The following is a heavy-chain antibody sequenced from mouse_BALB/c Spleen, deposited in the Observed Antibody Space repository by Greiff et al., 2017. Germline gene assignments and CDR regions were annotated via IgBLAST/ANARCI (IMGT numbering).Heavy chain of an antibody. CDR1: GFTFSSFG. V-gene: IGHV5-17*02. CDR3: ATMRGDY. Sequence: EVKLVESGGGLVQPGGSRKLSCAASGFTFSSFGMHWVRQAPEKGLEWVAYISSGSSTIYYADTVKGRFTISRDNPKNTLFLQMTSLRSEDTAMYYCATMRGDYWGQGTSVTVSS. D-gene: IGHD2-4*01. J-gene: IGHJ4*01. CDR2: ISSGSSTI.